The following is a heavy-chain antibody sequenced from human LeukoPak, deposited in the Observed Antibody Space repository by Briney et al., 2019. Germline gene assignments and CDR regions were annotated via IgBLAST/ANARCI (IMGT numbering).Heavy chain of an antibody. Sequence: GGSLRLSCAASGFTVSSNYMSWVRQAPGKGLEWASVIYSGGSTYYADSVKGRFTISRHNSKNTLYLQMNSLRAEDTAVYYCAREGVNCSGGSCYSRGFDYWGQGTLVTVSS. V-gene: IGHV3-53*04. CDR1: GFTVSSNY. CDR3: AREGVNCSGGSCYSRGFDY. J-gene: IGHJ4*02. D-gene: IGHD2-15*01. CDR2: IYSGGST.